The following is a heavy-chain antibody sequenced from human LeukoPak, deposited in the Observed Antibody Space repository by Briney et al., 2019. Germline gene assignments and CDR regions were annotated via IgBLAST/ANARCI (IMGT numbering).Heavy chain of an antibody. D-gene: IGHD3-10*01. Sequence: SETLSLTCSVSGGSISTYYWTWIRQPPGKGLEWIGYIYYSGSTNYNPSLKSRVTISLDTSKNQFSLKLSSVTAADTAVYYCASSLWFGELYLDYWGQGTLVTVSS. V-gene: IGHV4-59*08. CDR1: GGSISTYY. CDR2: IYYSGST. CDR3: ASSLWFGELYLDY. J-gene: IGHJ4*02.